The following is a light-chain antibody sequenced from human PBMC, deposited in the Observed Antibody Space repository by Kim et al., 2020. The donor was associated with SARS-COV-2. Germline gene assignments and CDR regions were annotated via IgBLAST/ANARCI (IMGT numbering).Light chain of an antibody. CDR3: QQANNFPLT. Sequence: DIQMTQSPSSVSVSVGDRVTITCRASQDISTWLAWYQQRPGKVPKLLIYAASSLQSGVPSRFSGSGSGTDFTLTISSLQPEDFATYYCQQANNFPLTFGGGTKVDIK. CDR1: QDISTW. J-gene: IGKJ4*01. CDR2: AAS. V-gene: IGKV1-12*01.